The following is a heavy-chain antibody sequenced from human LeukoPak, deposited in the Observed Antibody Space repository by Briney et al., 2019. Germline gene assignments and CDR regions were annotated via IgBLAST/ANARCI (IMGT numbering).Heavy chain of an antibody. Sequence: PGGSLRLSCAVSGFTFSDYYMSWIRQAPGKGLEWVSYISSGGSTISHADSVKGRFTISRDNAENSLYLQMNSLRDEDTAVYYCARERYGIDYWGQGTLVTVSS. J-gene: IGHJ4*02. CDR3: ARERYGIDY. D-gene: IGHD1-1*01. CDR1: GFTFSDYY. CDR2: ISSGGSTI. V-gene: IGHV3-11*04.